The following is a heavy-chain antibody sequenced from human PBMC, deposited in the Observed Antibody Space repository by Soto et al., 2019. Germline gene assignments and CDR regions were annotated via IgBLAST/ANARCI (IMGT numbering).Heavy chain of an antibody. CDR1: GGSISSGGYY. CDR3: ARDKDPEQQLDQMGFDP. CDR2: IYYSGST. D-gene: IGHD6-13*01. V-gene: IGHV4-31*03. J-gene: IGHJ5*02. Sequence: QVQLQESGPGLVKPSQTLSLTCTVSGGSISSGGYYWSWIRQHPGKGLEWIGYIYYSGSTYYNPSLKSRVTISVDTSKNQFSLKLSSVTAADTAVYYCARDKDPEQQLDQMGFDPWGQGTLVTVSS.